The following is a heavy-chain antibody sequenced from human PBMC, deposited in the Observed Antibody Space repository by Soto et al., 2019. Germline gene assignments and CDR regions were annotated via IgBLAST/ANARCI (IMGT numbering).Heavy chain of an antibody. J-gene: IGHJ6*02. Sequence: SETLSLTCTISGDSINKYFWNWIRQTPGKGLEWIGYISYSGSTSYNPSLQSRVTLSSDTSKNHFSLKLSSVTAADTAVYYCARARQRDTGRGLDVWGQGTAVTVSS. CDR2: ISYSGST. D-gene: IGHD5-18*01. CDR1: GDSINKYF. V-gene: IGHV4-59*01. CDR3: ARARQRDTGRGLDV.